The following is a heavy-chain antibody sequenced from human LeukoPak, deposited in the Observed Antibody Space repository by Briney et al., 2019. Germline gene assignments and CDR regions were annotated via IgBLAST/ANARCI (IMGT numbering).Heavy chain of an antibody. V-gene: IGHV3-21*01. CDR3: ARVWSPPYTSAWPDYFDY. CDR1: GFTFSSYS. D-gene: IGHD6-19*01. Sequence: GGSLRLSCAASGFTFSSYSMNWVRQAPGKGLEWVSSISSSSSYIYYGDSVKGRFTISRDNAKNSLYPQMNSLRAEDTAVYFCARVWSPPYTSAWPDYFDYWGQGTLVTVSS. CDR2: ISSSSSYI. J-gene: IGHJ4*02.